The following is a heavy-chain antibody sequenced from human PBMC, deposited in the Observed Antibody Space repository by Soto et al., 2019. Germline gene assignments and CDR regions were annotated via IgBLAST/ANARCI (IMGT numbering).Heavy chain of an antibody. CDR2: INAGNGNT. Sequence: QVQLVQSGAEEKKPGASVKVSCKASGYSFTNYAMHWVRQAPGQGLEWMGWINAGNGNTKYSQKFQGRVTITRDASASTTHVELTSLRSEDPAVYYCASAVPVTADFDYSGQGTLGTVSS. CDR1: GYSFTNYA. D-gene: IGHD2-21*02. J-gene: IGHJ4*02. CDR3: ASAVPVTADFDY. V-gene: IGHV1-3*05.